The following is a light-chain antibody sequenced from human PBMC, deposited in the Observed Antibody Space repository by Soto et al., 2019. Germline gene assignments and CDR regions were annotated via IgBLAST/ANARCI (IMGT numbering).Light chain of an antibody. Sequence: EIVLTQSPATLSLSPGERATLSCRASQSVSSYLAWYQQKPGQAPRLLIYDASNRATGIPARFSGSGSGTDFTLTISCLEPEDFAVYYCQRRSNWPPGLTFGGGTKVEIK. V-gene: IGKV3-11*01. CDR3: QRRSNWPPGLT. J-gene: IGKJ4*01. CDR2: DAS. CDR1: QSVSSY.